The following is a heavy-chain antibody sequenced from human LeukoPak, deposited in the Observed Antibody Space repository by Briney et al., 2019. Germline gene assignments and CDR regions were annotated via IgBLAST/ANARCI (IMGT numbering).Heavy chain of an antibody. Sequence: QPGGSLRLSCAASGFTVSSNYMSWVRQAPGKGLEWVSVIYSGGSTYYADSVKGRFTISRDNSKNTLYLQMNSLRAEDTAVYYCAKRGYYYDSSGYYYFDYWGQGTLVTVSS. CDR3: AKRGYYYDSSGYYYFDY. D-gene: IGHD3-22*01. J-gene: IGHJ4*02. CDR2: IYSGGST. V-gene: IGHV3-66*04. CDR1: GFTVSSNY.